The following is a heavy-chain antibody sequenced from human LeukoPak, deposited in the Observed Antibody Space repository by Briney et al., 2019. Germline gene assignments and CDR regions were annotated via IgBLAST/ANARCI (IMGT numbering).Heavy chain of an antibody. V-gene: IGHV3-23*01. CDR2: ISGSGVST. J-gene: IGHJ4*02. Sequence: GGSLRLSCSASGFTFSDYYMSWIRQAPGKGLEWVSAISGSGVSTYYADSVKGRFTVSRDNSKNTLYLQMSSLRAEDTAVYYCAKDERNWNYNLASQTYDWGQGTLVTVSS. CDR3: AKDERNWNYNLASQTYD. D-gene: IGHD1-7*01. CDR1: GFTFSDYY.